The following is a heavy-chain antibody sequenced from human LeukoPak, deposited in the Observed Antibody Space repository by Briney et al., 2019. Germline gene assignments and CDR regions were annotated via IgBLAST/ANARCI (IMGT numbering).Heavy chain of an antibody. CDR1: GFTFSSYS. CDR3: AKPTYSSGWYYFDY. CDR2: IWYDGSNK. V-gene: IGHV3-33*08. Sequence: GGSLRLSCAASGFTFSSYSMNWVRQAPGKGLEWVAVIWYDGSNKYYADSVKGRFTISRDNSKNTLYLQMNSLRAEDTAVYYCAKPTYSSGWYYFDYWGQGTLVTVSS. J-gene: IGHJ4*02. D-gene: IGHD6-19*01.